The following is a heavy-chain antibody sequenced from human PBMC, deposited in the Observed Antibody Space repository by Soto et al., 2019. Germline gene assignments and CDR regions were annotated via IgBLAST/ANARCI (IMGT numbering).Heavy chain of an antibody. CDR3: AKDQTLSFWSGLDY. Sequence: GGSLRLSCTASGFTFDYYGMHWVRQVPGKGLEWVSSITWDGGRTSYAESVKGRFTISRDNSTNSLYLQMNSLRTEDTALYYCAKDQTLSFWSGLDYWGQGTLVTVSS. CDR2: ITWDGGRT. V-gene: IGHV3-43*01. D-gene: IGHD3-3*01. J-gene: IGHJ4*02. CDR1: GFTFDYYG.